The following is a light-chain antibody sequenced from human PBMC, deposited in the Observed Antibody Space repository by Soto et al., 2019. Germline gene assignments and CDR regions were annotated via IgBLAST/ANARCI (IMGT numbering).Light chain of an antibody. V-gene: IGLV2-11*01. CDR2: DVN. CDR3: CSYAGSYTLV. Sequence: QSVLTQPRSVSGSPGQSVTISCTGTSSDVGGYNYVSWYQQHPGKAPKLMIYDVNNRPSGVPDRFSGSKSGNTASLTISGLQAEDEADYYCCSYAGSYTLVFGTGTKVTVL. CDR1: SSDVGGYNY. J-gene: IGLJ1*01.